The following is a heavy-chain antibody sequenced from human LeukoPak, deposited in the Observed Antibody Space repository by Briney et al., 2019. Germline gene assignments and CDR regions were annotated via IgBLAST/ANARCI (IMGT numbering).Heavy chain of an antibody. J-gene: IGHJ4*02. Sequence: SETLSLTCTVSGVSISSSNSYWGWIRQPPGKGLEWIGSIYYSGNTYYNPSLKSRVTISVDTSKNQFSLKLSSVTAADTAVYYCARDEDSHFDYWGQGTLVTVSS. V-gene: IGHV4-39*07. CDR3: ARDEDSHFDY. CDR2: IYYSGNT. CDR1: GVSISSSNSY. D-gene: IGHD5-18*01.